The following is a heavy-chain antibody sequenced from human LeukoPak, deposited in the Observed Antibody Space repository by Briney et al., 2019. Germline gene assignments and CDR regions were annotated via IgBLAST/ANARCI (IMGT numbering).Heavy chain of an antibody. CDR3: ARLSSIAPDFDY. CDR1: GGSISTYY. CDR2: IYHSGIT. D-gene: IGHD6-6*01. V-gene: IGHV4-59*08. Sequence: SETLSLTCTVSGGSISTYYWSWIRQPPGRGLEWVGYIYHSGITKYNPSLKSRVTISVDTSKNQFSLKLSSVTAADTAVYYCARLSSIAPDFDYWGQGTLVTVSS. J-gene: IGHJ4*02.